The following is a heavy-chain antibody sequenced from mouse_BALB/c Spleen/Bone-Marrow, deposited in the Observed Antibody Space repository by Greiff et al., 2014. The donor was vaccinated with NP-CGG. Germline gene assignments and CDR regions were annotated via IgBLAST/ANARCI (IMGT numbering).Heavy chain of an antibody. CDR1: GFTFTDYY. J-gene: IGHJ1*01. CDR3: ARDRTTATLYWYFDV. V-gene: IGHV7-3*02. Sequence: DVHLVESGGGLVQPGGSLRLSRATSGFTFTDYYMSWVRQPPGKALEWLGFIRNKANGYTTGYSASVKGRFTISRDNSQSILYLQMNTLRAEDSATYYCARDRTTATLYWYFDVWGAGTTVTVSS. CDR2: IRNKANGYTT. D-gene: IGHD1-2*01.